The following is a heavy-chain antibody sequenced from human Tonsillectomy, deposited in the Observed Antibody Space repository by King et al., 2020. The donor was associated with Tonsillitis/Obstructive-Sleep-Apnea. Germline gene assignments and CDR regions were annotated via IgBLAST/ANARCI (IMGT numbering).Heavy chain of an antibody. Sequence: VQLVQSGAEVKKPGASVKASCKASGYTFTSYAMHWVRQAPGQRLEWMGWINAGNGNTKYSQKFQGRVTITRDTSASTAYMELSSLRSEDTAVYYCARDPSGWNFFDYWGQGTLVTVSS. J-gene: IGHJ4*02. V-gene: IGHV1-3*01. CDR3: ARDPSGWNFFDY. CDR2: INAGNGNT. D-gene: IGHD1-7*01. CDR1: GYTFTSYA.